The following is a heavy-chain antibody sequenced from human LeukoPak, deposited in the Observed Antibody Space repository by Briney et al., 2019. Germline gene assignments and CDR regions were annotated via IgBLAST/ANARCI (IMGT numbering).Heavy chain of an antibody. CDR3: ARDWRDIVVVPAATGDY. CDR1: GFTFSSYA. D-gene: IGHD2-2*01. V-gene: IGHV3-30-3*01. J-gene: IGHJ4*02. CDR2: ISYDGSNK. Sequence: GGSLRLSCAASGFTFSSYAMHWVRQAPGKGLEWVAVISYDGSNKYYADSVKGRFTISRDNAKSSLYLQMNSLRAEDTAVYYCARDWRDIVVVPAATGDYWGQGTLVTVSS.